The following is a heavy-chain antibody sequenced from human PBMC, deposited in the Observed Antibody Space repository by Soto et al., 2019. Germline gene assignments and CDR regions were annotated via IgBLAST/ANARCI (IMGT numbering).Heavy chain of an antibody. J-gene: IGHJ6*02. CDR2: IYPGDSDT. D-gene: IGHD6-19*01. CDR3: APVPAVAGTRGPYSYYGRDV. V-gene: IGHV5-51*01. CDR1: GYSFTSYW. Sequence: PGESLKISCKGSGYSFTSYWIGWVRQMPGKGLEWMGMIYPGDSDTRYSPSFQGQVTISADKSISTAYLQWSSLKASDTAMYYCAPVPAVAGTRGPYSYYGRDVGGQGTTVTVSS.